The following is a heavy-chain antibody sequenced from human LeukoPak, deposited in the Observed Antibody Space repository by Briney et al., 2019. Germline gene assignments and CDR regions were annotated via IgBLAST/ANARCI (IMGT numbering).Heavy chain of an antibody. V-gene: IGHV1-18*01. J-gene: IGHJ4*02. Sequence: ASVKVSCKASGYTFTSYGISWVRQAPGQGLEWMGWISAYNGNTNYAQKLQGRVTMTTDTSTSTASMELRSLRSDDTAVYYCARDRSLIWFGELFKQALGYWGQGTLVTVSS. D-gene: IGHD3-10*01. CDR2: ISAYNGNT. CDR3: ARDRSLIWFGELFKQALGY. CDR1: GYTFTSYG.